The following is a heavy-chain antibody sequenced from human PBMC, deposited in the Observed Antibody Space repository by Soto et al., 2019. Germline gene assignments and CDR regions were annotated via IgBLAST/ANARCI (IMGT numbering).Heavy chain of an antibody. J-gene: IGHJ4*02. Sequence: SGPRLVNPTQTLTLTCTFSGFSLSTSGMCVSWIRQPPGKALEWLALIDWDDDKYYSTSLKTRLTISQDTSKKQVVLTMTNMDPVDTGTYYCEKSTSRVGKFDSWGQGTPVTVSS. CDR1: GFSLSTSGMC. CDR3: EKSTSRVGKFDS. D-gene: IGHD2-2*01. CDR2: IDWDDDK. V-gene: IGHV2-70*13.